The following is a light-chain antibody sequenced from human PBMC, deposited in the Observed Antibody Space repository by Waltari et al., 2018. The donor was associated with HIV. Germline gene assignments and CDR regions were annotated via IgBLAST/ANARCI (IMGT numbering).Light chain of an antibody. CDR2: DTS. CDR1: QSVDDY. Sequence: ETVLTQSPATLSLSPGDRATLSCRASQSVDDYLAWYQQKPGQAPRLLIYDTSHRVTGIPARFSGSGSGTDFTLTISSLEPEDFAVYYCQQRSSWPPTFGGGTKVEI. V-gene: IGKV3-11*01. J-gene: IGKJ4*01. CDR3: QQRSSWPPT.